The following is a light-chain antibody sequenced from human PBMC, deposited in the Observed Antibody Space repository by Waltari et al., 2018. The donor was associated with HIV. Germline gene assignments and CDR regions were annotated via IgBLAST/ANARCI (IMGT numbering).Light chain of an antibody. J-gene: IGKJ2*01. V-gene: IGKV3-15*01. Sequence: EIVMTQSPPTLSVSPGQRVTLYCRASHSMSAKVARYHQSPGHAPRLLIEEAATRPTGIPARFSGSGSGTEFTLTISSLQSEDFATYFCQQYDDGPRGITFGQGTMLEIK. CDR1: HSMSAK. CDR2: EAA. CDR3: QQYDDGPRGIT.